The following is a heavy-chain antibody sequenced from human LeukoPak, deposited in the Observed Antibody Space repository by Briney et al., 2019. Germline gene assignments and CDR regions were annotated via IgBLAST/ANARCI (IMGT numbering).Heavy chain of an antibody. Sequence: GASVKVSCKASGYTFTSYGISWVRQAPGQGLEWMGWISAYNGNTNYAQKLQGRVTMTTDTSTSTAYMELRSLRSDDTAVYYCARDFLPYTNGGWYYFDYWGQGTLVTVSS. V-gene: IGHV1-18*01. J-gene: IGHJ4*02. CDR3: ARDFLPYTNGGWYYFDY. CDR1: GYTFTSYG. CDR2: ISAYNGNT. D-gene: IGHD6-19*01.